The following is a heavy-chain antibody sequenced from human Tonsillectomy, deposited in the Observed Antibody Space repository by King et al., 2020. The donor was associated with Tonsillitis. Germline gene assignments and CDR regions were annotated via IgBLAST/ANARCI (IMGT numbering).Heavy chain of an antibody. Sequence: VQLQQWGAGLLKPSETLSLTCAVYGGSFSGYYWSWIRQPPGKGLEWIGEINHSGSTNYNPSLKSRVTVSVDTSKNQFSLKLSSVTTADTAVYYCARARIPFLTGPKYAFDIWGQGTMVTVSS. J-gene: IGHJ3*02. CDR3: ARARIPFLTGPKYAFDI. CDR1: GGSFSGYY. V-gene: IGHV4-34*01. D-gene: IGHD3-9*01. CDR2: INHSGST.